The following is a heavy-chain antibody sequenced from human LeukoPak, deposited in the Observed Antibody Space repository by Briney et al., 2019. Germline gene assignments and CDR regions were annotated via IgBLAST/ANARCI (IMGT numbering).Heavy chain of an antibody. J-gene: IGHJ5*02. CDR1: GGTFSSYA. Sequence: SVKVSCKASGGTFSSYAISWVRQAPGQGLEWMGGIIPIFGTANYAQKFQGGVTITADKSTSTAYMELSSLRSEDTAVYYCASQQDYYGSGRDDWFDPWGQGTLVTVSS. CDR2: IIPIFGTA. D-gene: IGHD3-10*01. V-gene: IGHV1-69*06. CDR3: ASQQDYYGSGRDDWFDP.